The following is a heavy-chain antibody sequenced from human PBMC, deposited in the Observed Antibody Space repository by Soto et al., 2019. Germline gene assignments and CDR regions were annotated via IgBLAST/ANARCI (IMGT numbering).Heavy chain of an antibody. CDR3: ARGGLYCSSTSCLDAFDI. D-gene: IGHD2-2*01. V-gene: IGHV1-8*01. CDR2: MNPNSGNT. Sequence: QVQLVQSGAEVKKPGASVKVSCKASGYTFTIYGINWVRQAAGQGLEWMGWMNPNSGNTGYAQKFQGRVTMTRNTSISTAYMELSSLRSEDTALYYCARGGLYCSSTSCLDAFDIWGQGTMVTVSS. CDR1: GYTFTIYG. J-gene: IGHJ3*02.